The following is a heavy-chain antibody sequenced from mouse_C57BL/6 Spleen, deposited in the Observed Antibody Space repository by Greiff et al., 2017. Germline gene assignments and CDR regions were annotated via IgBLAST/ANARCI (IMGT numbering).Heavy chain of an antibody. D-gene: IGHD1-1*01. CDR3: ARQSYGTSFWYLDV. J-gene: IGHJ1*03. CDR2: IDPNSGGT. CDR1: GYTFTSYW. Sequence: QVQLQHSGAELVKPGASVKLSCKASGYTFTSYWMHWVKQRPGRGLEWIGRIDPNSGGTKYNEKFKSKATLTVDTSSSTAYMQLSSLTSEDSAVYYCARQSYGTSFWYLDVWGTGTTVTVSS. V-gene: IGHV1-62-3*01.